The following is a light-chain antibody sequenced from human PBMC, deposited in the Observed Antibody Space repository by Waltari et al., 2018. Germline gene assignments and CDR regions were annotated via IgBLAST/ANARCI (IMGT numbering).Light chain of an antibody. J-gene: IGKJ2*01. CDR3: QQSYSTPPT. CDR1: QSISSY. CDR2: AAS. V-gene: IGKV1-39*01. Sequence: DIQMTQSPSSLSASVGDRVTITCRASQSISSYLNWYQQKPGKAPKLLIDAASSLQSGVPSRCSGSGSGTDFTLTISSLQPEDFATYYCQQSYSTPPTFGQGTKLEIK.